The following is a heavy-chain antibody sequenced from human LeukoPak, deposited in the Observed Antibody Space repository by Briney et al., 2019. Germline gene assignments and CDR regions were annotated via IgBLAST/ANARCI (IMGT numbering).Heavy chain of an antibody. Sequence: GESLKISCEGSGYGFTNYWIAWVRQKPGKGLEWMGIIYPAASDTRYSPSFRGQVTISADKSISTAYLQWSRLQASDTAMYYCARSSSVAGTVHFDYWGQGILVTVSS. J-gene: IGHJ4*02. CDR2: IYPAASDT. CDR3: ARSSSVAGTVHFDY. V-gene: IGHV5-51*01. CDR1: GYGFTNYW. D-gene: IGHD6-19*01.